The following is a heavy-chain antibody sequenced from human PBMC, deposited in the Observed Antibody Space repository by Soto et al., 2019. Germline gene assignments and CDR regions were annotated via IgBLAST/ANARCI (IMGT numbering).Heavy chain of an antibody. D-gene: IGHD1-26*01. CDR2: IYYSGRT. CDR1: GGSVRSSTYY. J-gene: IGHJ4*02. CDR3: VRDDFGLGIDY. V-gene: IGHV4-39*02. Sequence: SETLSLTCTVSGGSVRSSTYYWGWIRQAPGKGLEWIASIYYSGRTHNNPALKSRVTMSVDTYTNQFSLKMNALTSADTAVYYCVRDDFGLGIDYWGLGTLVTVSS.